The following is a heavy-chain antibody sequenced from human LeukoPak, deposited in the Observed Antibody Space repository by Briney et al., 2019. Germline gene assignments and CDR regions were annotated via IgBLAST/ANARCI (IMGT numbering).Heavy chain of an antibody. CDR1: GFTFSTYA. CDR2: ISGDGGSP. D-gene: IGHD2/OR15-2a*01. Sequence: PGGSLRLSCAASGFTFSTYAMSWVRQAPGQGLEWVSCISGDGGSPYYAESVKGRFTISTDNSKNTLYLQMNSLRAEATAVYYCAKRPDRSTTHSFRFAYWGQGTLVTVSS. J-gene: IGHJ4*02. CDR3: AKRPDRSTTHSFRFAY. V-gene: IGHV3-23*01.